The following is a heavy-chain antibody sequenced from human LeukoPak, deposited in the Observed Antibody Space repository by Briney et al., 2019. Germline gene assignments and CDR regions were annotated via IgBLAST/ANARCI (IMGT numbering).Heavy chain of an antibody. V-gene: IGHV1-69*04. CDR2: IIPILGIA. Sequence: SVKVSCKSSGGTFSSYVVIWVRQAPGQELEWMGRIIPILGIANYAQKSQGRVTITADKSTRTAYMELSSLRSEDTAVYYCAGSSEKPCSGGTCDFDYWGQGTLVTVSS. CDR3: AGSSEKPCSGGTCDFDY. J-gene: IGHJ4*02. CDR1: GGTFSSYV. D-gene: IGHD2-15*01.